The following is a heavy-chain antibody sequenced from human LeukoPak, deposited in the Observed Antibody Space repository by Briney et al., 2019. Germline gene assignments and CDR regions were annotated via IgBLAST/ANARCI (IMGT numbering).Heavy chain of an antibody. CDR2: IYYSGST. Sequence: PSETLSLTCTVSGGSISSYYWSWIRQPPGKGLEWIGYIYYSGSTNYNPSLKSRVTISVDTSKNQFSLKLSSVTAADTAVYYCARAGYYDILTGPLGYWGQGTLVTVSS. CDR3: ARAGYYDILTGPLGY. V-gene: IGHV4-59*01. CDR1: GGSISSYY. J-gene: IGHJ4*02. D-gene: IGHD3-9*01.